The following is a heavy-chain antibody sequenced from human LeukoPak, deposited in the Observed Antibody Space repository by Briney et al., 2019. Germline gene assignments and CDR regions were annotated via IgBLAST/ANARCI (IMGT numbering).Heavy chain of an antibody. CDR2: ISAYNGNT. CDR3: ARGVDYYDSSGYPLWYFDL. J-gene: IGHJ2*01. CDR1: GYTFTSYG. V-gene: IGHV1-18*01. Sequence: ASVKVSCKASGYTFTSYGISWVRQAPGQGLEWMGWISAYNGNTNYAQKLQGRVTMTTDTSTSTAYMELRSLRSDDTAVYYCARGVDYYDSSGYPLWYFDLWGRGTLVTVSS. D-gene: IGHD3-22*01.